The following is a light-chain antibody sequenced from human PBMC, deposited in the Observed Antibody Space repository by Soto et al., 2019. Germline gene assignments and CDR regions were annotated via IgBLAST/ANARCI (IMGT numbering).Light chain of an antibody. CDR1: QSISSW. V-gene: IGKV1-5*01. CDR2: GAS. J-gene: IGKJ2*01. Sequence: DIQMTQSPSTLSASVGDRVTITCRASQSISSWLAWYQQKPGKAPKLLIYGASSLESGVPSRFSGSGSVTEFTLTIDSLQPDDFATYYCQQYSSSSHTFGQGTKLEIK. CDR3: QQYSSSSHT.